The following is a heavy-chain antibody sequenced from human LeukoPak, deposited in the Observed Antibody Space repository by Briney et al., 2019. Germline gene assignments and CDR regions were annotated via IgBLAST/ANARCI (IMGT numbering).Heavy chain of an antibody. CDR2: INHSGST. D-gene: IGHD4-23*01. J-gene: IGHJ6*02. Sequence: SETLSLTCTVSGGSISSHYWSWLRQPPGKGLEWIGEINHSGSTNYNPSLKSRVTISVDTSKNQFSLKLSSVTAADTAVYYCARTTVVIGYFYYGMDVWGQGTTVTVSS. CDR1: GGSISSHY. CDR3: ARTTVVIGYFYYGMDV. V-gene: IGHV4-34*01.